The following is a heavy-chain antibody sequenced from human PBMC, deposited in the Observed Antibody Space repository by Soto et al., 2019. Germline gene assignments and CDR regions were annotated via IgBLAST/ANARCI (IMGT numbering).Heavy chain of an antibody. Sequence: QVQLVQSGAEVKKPGASLKLSCKASGYTLSNYAMHWVRQAPGQRLEWMGWINAGNGDIKYSKKFQGRVTITRDTSANTAYMALSSLRFEDTAVYYCARDCAGLAAAGIVSWGQGTLVTVSS. CDR1: GYTLSNYA. CDR3: ARDCAGLAAAGIVS. CDR2: INAGNGDI. D-gene: IGHD6-13*01. J-gene: IGHJ5*02. V-gene: IGHV1-3*01.